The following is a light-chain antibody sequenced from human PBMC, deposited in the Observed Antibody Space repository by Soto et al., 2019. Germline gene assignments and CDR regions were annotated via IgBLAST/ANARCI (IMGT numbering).Light chain of an antibody. CDR2: GAS. CDR3: QHYNNWPPWT. V-gene: IGKV3-15*01. Sequence: EIVLTQSPGTLSLSPGERATLSCRASQSVSSSYLAWYQQKFGQAPRLLIYGASTRATGVPARFSGSGSGTEFTLTISSLQSEDFAVYYCQHYNNWPPWTFGQGTKVEI. CDR1: QSVSSSY. J-gene: IGKJ1*01.